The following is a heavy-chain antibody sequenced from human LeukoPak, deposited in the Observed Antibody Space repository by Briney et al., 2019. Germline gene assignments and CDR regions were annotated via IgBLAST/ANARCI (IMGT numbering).Heavy chain of an antibody. CDR2: INHSGST. Sequence: SGTLSLTCAVYGGSFSGYYWSWIRQPPGKGLEWIGEINHSGSTNYNPSLKSRVTISVDTSKNQFSLKLSSVTAADTAVYYCARSIAALDAFDIWGQGTMVTVSS. D-gene: IGHD6-6*01. CDR1: GGSFSGYY. V-gene: IGHV4-34*01. CDR3: ARSIAALDAFDI. J-gene: IGHJ3*02.